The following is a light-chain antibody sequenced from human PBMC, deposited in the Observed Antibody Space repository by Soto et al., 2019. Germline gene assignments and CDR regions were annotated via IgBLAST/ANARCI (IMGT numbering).Light chain of an antibody. Sequence: DIQLTQSPSFLSASVGDRVTITCRASQDISRYLAWYQQKAGKAPKLLIYAASTLQKGVPSRFSGSGSGTEFTLTISSLQPDDLATYYGQQLNTYPLFTFGPGTEVDI. CDR1: QDISRY. J-gene: IGKJ3*01. CDR3: QQLNTYPLFT. V-gene: IGKV1-9*01. CDR2: AAS.